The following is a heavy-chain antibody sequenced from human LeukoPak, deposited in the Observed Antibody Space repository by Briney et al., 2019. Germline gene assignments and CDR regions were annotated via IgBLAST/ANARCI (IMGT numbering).Heavy chain of an antibody. V-gene: IGHV1-18*01. CDR1: GYTFTSYG. CDR3: ARGFNPMVRGVIKVWWFDP. D-gene: IGHD3-10*01. J-gene: IGHJ5*02. CDR2: ISAYNGNT. Sequence: ASVKVSCKASGYTFTSYGISWVRQAPGQGLEWMGWISAYNGNTNYAQKLQGRVTMTTDTSTSTAYMELRSLRSDDTAVYYCARGFNPMVRGVIKVWWFDPWGQGTLVTVSS.